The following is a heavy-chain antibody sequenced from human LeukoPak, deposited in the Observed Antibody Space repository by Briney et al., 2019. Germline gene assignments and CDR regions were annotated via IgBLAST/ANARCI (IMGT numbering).Heavy chain of an antibody. V-gene: IGHV1-69*01. D-gene: IGHD2-2*01. Sequence: ASVKVSCKASGGTFSSYAISWVRQAPGQGLEWMGGIIPIFGTANYAQKFQGRVTITADESTSTAYMELSSLRSEDTAVYYCAREDGYCSSTSCDDVEVYYGMDVWGQRTTVT. CDR2: IIPIFGTA. CDR3: AREDGYCSSTSCDDVEVYYGMDV. CDR1: GGTFSSYA. J-gene: IGHJ6*02.